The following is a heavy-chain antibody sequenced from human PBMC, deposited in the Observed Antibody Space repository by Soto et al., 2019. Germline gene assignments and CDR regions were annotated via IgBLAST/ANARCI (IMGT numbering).Heavy chain of an antibody. Sequence: SETLSLTCTVSGGSISSGGYYWSWIRQHPGKGLEWIGYIYYSGSTYYNPSLKSRVTISVDTSKNQFSLHLSSVTAADTAVYYCARRDSVIAAFDIWGQGTMVTVAS. J-gene: IGHJ3*02. V-gene: IGHV4-31*03. CDR1: GGSISSGGYY. D-gene: IGHD3-22*01. CDR3: ARRDSVIAAFDI. CDR2: IYYSGST.